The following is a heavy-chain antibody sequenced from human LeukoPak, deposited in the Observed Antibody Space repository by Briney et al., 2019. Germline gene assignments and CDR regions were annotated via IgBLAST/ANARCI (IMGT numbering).Heavy chain of an antibody. D-gene: IGHD1-26*01. J-gene: IGHJ4*02. CDR1: GFTFSSYG. V-gene: IGHV3-30*03. Sequence: PGGSLRLSCAASGFTFSSYGMHWVRQAPGKGLEWVAVISYDGSNKYYADSVKGRFTISRDNSKNTLYLKMNSLRAEDTAVYYCATQGGELITYWGQGTLVTVSS. CDR2: ISYDGSNK. CDR3: ATQGGELITY.